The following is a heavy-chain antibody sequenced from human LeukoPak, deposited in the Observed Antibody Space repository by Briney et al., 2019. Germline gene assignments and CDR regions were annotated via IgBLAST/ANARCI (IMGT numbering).Heavy chain of an antibody. CDR3: ARSPRKRFDFDY. D-gene: IGHD3-10*01. V-gene: IGHV1-69*05. Sequence: SVKVSFKSSGGTFSIYAISWVRQAPGQGLELMGGVIPIFGTANYAQKFQGRGTITTDESTRTAYMELSSLSPEDTAVYYCARSPRKRFDFDYWGQGTLVSVSS. CDR2: VIPIFGTA. CDR1: GGTFSIYA. J-gene: IGHJ4*02.